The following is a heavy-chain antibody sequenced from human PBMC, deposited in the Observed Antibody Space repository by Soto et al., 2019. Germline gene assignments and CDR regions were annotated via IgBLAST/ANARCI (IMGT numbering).Heavy chain of an antibody. Sequence: EVQLVESGGGLVKPGGSLRLSCAASGFTFNTYSMNWVRQAPGKGLEWVSGISSSSRHIYYADSVKGRFTISRDNAKSSLFLQMNSLRAEDTAVYYCARDLGICWTLDYWGQGTLVTVSS. J-gene: IGHJ4*02. CDR3: ARDLGICWTLDY. D-gene: IGHD3-16*01. CDR2: ISSSSRHI. V-gene: IGHV3-21*01. CDR1: GFTFNTYS.